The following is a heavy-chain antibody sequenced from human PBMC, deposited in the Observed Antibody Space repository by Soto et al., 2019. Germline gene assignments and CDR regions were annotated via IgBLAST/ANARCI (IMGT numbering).Heavy chain of an antibody. CDR2: IYYSGST. J-gene: IGHJ5*02. Sequence: PSEPLSLTCTVSGGSISSYYWSWIRQPPGKGLEWIGYIYYSGSTNYNPSLKSRVTISVDTSKNQFSLKLSSVTAADTAVYYCARNMSGTTDWGHPWGQGTMVAGSS. V-gene: IGHV4-59*01. CDR1: GGSISSYY. CDR3: ARNMSGTTDWGHP. D-gene: IGHD4-17*01.